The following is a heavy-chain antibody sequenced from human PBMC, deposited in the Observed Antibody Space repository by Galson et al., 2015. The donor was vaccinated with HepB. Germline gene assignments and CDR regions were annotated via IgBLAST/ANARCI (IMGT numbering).Heavy chain of an antibody. CDR1: GFKFSDFA. D-gene: IGHD1-26*01. Sequence: SLRLSCAVSGFKFSDFATRWVRQAPGKGLEWVALISHDGEHQYYADSVRGRFTVSRDISKNTLFLHMNSLRPDDTATYYCARDPDDSEGYYMTFEYWGQGTLVTVSS. J-gene: IGHJ4*02. CDR3: ARDPDDSEGYYMTFEY. CDR2: ISHDGEHQ. V-gene: IGHV3-30*04.